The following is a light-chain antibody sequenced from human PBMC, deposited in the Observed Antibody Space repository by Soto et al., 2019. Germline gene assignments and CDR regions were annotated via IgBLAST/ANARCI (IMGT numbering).Light chain of an antibody. J-gene: IGKJ4*01. Sequence: DIQMTQSPSSLSVSVGDRVTITCRASQSISSWLAWYQQNPGXAPKLLIFATSTLQSGVPSRFSGXXSGTDFTPTIRSLQPEDFGTYYCHQTFTPPLTFGGGTKVDI. CDR2: ATS. CDR3: HQTFTPPLT. V-gene: IGKV1-39*01. CDR1: QSISSW.